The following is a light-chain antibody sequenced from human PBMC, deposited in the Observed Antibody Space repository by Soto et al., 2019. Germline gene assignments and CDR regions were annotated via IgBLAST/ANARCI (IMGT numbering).Light chain of an antibody. CDR3: QQRHMWSIT. Sequence: VLTQSPVTLSLSPGERAPLSCRASQSFRGLLAWYQQKPGQAPRLLIYDAYNRATGIPPRFSGSGSGTDFTLTISSLEPEDSAVYYCQQRHMWSITFGQGTRLEI. CDR2: DAY. J-gene: IGKJ5*01. V-gene: IGKV3-11*01. CDR1: QSFRGL.